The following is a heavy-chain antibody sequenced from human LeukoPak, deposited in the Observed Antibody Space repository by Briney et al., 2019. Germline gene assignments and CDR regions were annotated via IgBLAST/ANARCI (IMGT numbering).Heavy chain of an antibody. Sequence: GASVKVSCKASGYTFTSYYMHWVRQAPGQGLEWMGIINPSGGSTSYAQKFQGRVTMTRDTSTSTVYMELSSLRSDNTAVYFCARDQLRYYGSDTYYSDMDFWGQGTTVTVSS. CDR2: INPSGGST. J-gene: IGHJ6*02. CDR3: ARDQLRYYGSDTYYSDMDF. D-gene: IGHD3-10*01. V-gene: IGHV1-46*01. CDR1: GYTFTSYY.